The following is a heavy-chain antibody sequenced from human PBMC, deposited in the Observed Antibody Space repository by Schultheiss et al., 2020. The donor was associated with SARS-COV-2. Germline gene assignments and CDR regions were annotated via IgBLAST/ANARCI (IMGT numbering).Heavy chain of an antibody. D-gene: IGHD6-13*01. Sequence: SETLSLTCTVSGGSISSYYWSWIRQPPGKGLEWIGEINHSGSTNYNPSLKSRVTISVDTSKNQFSLKLSSVTAADTAVYYCARTGYRAFGGIDYFDYWGQGTLVTVSP. V-gene: IGHV4-59*01. CDR3: ARTGYRAFGGIDYFDY. CDR1: GGSISSYY. J-gene: IGHJ4*02. CDR2: INHSGST.